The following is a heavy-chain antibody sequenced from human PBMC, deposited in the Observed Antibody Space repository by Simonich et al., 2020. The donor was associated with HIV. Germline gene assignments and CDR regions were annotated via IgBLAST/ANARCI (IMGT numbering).Heavy chain of an antibody. J-gene: IGHJ4*02. V-gene: IGHV3-30*07. CDR3: ASGGSISSVWADDY. CDR1: GFTFSSYA. CDR2: ISYDGSNK. Sequence: QVQLVESGGGVVQPGRSLRLSCSASGFTFSSYAMHWVRQAPSKGLEWVAVISYDGSNKYYADSVKGRFTISRDNSKNTRYLQMNSLRAEDTAVYYCASGGSISSVWADDYWGQGTLVTVSS. D-gene: IGHD3-16*01.